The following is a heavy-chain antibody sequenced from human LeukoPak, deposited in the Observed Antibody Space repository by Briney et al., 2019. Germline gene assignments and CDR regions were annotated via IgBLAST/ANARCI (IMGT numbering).Heavy chain of an antibody. Sequence: GGSLRLSCAASGFTVSSNYMTWVRQAPGKGLEWVSVIYTGGSTYYADSVKGRFTISRDNSKNTLYLQMNSLRAEDTAVYYCARAGGRYEGFDPWGQGTLVTVSS. J-gene: IGHJ5*02. CDR2: IYTGGST. CDR1: GFTVSSNY. V-gene: IGHV3-66*01. CDR3: ARAGGRYEGFDP. D-gene: IGHD6-19*01.